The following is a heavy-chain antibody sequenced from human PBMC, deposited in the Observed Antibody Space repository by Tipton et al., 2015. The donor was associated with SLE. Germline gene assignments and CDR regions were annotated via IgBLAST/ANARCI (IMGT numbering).Heavy chain of an antibody. CDR2: INHSGST. J-gene: IGHJ6*02. D-gene: IGHD3-10*01. Sequence: TLSLTCAVYGESFSGYYWTWIRQPPGKGLEWIGSINHSGSTNYSPSLKSRVTISVDTSKNQFSLKLSSVTAADTAVYYCARMLAGSYYYYYYGMDVWGQGTTVTVSS. CDR3: ARMLAGSYYYYYYGMDV. CDR1: GESFSGYY. V-gene: IGHV4-34*01.